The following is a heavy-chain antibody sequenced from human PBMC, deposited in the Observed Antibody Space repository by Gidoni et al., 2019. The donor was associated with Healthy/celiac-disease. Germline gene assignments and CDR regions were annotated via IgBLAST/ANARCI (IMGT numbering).Heavy chain of an antibody. CDR1: GFTFSSYS. J-gene: IGHJ6*02. D-gene: IGHD3-3*01. V-gene: IGHV3-48*02. CDR2: ISSSSSTI. CDR3: ARPPYYDFWSGYLGSGSSSYYYGMDV. Sequence: EVQLVESGGGLVQPGGSLRLSCAASGFTFSSYSMNWVRQAPGKGLEWVSYISSSSSTIYYADSVKGRFTISRDNAKNSLYLQMNSLRDEETAVYYCARPPYYDFWSGYLGSGSSSYYYGMDVWGQGTTVTVSS.